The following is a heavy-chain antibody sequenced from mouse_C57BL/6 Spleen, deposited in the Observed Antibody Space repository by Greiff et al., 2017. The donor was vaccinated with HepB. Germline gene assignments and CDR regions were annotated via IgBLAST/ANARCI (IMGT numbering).Heavy chain of an antibody. CDR1: GYAFTNYL. V-gene: IGHV1-54*01. D-gene: IGHD4-1*01. CDR2: INPGSGGT. Sequence: QVQLKESGAELVRPGTSVKVSCKASGYAFTNYLIEWVKQRPGQGLEWIGVINPGSGGTNYNEKFKGKATLTADKSSSTAYMQLSSLTSEDSAVYSCARARTGTGGDYWGQGTSVTVSS. J-gene: IGHJ4*01. CDR3: ARARTGTGGDY.